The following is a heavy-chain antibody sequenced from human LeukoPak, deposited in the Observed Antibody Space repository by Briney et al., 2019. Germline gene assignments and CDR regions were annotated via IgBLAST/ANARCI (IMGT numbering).Heavy chain of an antibody. J-gene: IGHJ4*02. CDR1: GDSISGGTFY. V-gene: IGHV4-39*01. Sequence: SETLSLTCTVSGDSISGGTFYWGWVRQPPGQGLEWIGSIHFNGNTYYNPSLKSPVTISVDMPKNQFFLNLSSVTVADTAVYYCAGRVGATIWTGLHFWGQGILVTVSS. CDR3: AGRVGATIWTGLHF. CDR2: IHFNGNT. D-gene: IGHD1-26*01.